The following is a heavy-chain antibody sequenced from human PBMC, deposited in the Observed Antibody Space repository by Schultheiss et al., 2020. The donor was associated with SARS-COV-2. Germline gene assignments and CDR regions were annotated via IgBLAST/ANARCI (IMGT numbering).Heavy chain of an antibody. CDR2: IHPSGTT. CDR1: GGSISSGDYY. J-gene: IGHJ4*02. V-gene: IGHV4-31*03. CDR3: SRGSDPYKLGY. Sequence: SETLSLTCTVSGGSISSGDYYWSWIRQHPGKGLEWIGSIHPSGTTYSNPSLRGRMAISVDTSKNQFSLNLTSVTAADTAVYYCSRGSDPYKLGYWGQGTLVTVSS. D-gene: IGHD5-24*01.